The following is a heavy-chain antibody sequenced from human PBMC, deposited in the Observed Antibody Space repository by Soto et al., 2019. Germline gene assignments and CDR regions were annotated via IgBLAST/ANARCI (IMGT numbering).Heavy chain of an antibody. CDR3: ARSRHGSGSYTHFYYGLDV. Sequence: QVQLVESGGGVVQPGRSLRLSCAASGFTFISYAMHWVRQAPGKGLDVVAVISFDGSTEYYADSVKGRFTISRDNSKNTVYLQMNSLRSEDTAVYYCARSRHGSGSYTHFYYGLDVWGQGTTVTVSS. J-gene: IGHJ6*02. D-gene: IGHD3-10*01. CDR2: ISFDGSTE. V-gene: IGHV3-30-3*01. CDR1: GFTFISYA.